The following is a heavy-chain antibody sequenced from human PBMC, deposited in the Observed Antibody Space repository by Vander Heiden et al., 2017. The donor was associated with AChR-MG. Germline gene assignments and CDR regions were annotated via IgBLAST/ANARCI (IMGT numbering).Heavy chain of an antibody. CDR2: ISGSGGST. CDR1: GFTFSSHA. CDR3: AKDLAVVPAAMPSYYYGMDV. Sequence: EVQLLESGGGLVQPGGSLRLSCAASGFTFSSHAMSGVRQVPGKGLEWVSAISGSGGSTYYADSVKGRFTISRDNSKNTLYLQMNSLRAEDTAVYYCAKDLAVVPAAMPSYYYGMDVWGQGTTVTVSS. J-gene: IGHJ6*02. V-gene: IGHV3-23*01. D-gene: IGHD2-2*01.